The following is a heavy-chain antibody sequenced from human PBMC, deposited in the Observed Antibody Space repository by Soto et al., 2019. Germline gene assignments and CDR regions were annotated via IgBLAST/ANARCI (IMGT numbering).Heavy chain of an antibody. CDR2: ITGSGTST. Sequence: EVQLLESGGGLVQPGGSLRLSCAASGFTFSNYAMSWVRRAPDMGLEWVSNITGSGTSTYYRDSVRGRFTISRDSSKNTLSLQMNSLSAEDTAIYYCAKGGGLSSNYYMDVWGRGTTVIVSS. CDR1: GFTFSNYA. D-gene: IGHD3-10*01. J-gene: IGHJ6*03. V-gene: IGHV3-23*01. CDR3: AKGGGLSSNYYMDV.